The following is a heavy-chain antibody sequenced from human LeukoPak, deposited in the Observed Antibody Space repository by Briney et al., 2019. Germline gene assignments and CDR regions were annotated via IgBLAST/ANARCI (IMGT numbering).Heavy chain of an antibody. V-gene: IGHV4-61*02. Sequence: SETLSLTCTVSGDSISSGDYYWSWIRQPAGKGLEWIGRIYTSGSTNYNPSLKSRVTMSVDTSKNQFSLKLSSVTAADTAVYYCARGDSGYSYGYLYYFDYWGQGTLVTVSS. CDR1: GDSISSGDYY. D-gene: IGHD5-18*01. CDR3: ARGDSGYSYGYLYYFDY. CDR2: IYTSGST. J-gene: IGHJ4*02.